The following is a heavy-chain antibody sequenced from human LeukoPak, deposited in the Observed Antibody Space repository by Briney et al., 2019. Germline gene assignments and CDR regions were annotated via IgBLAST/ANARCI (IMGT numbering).Heavy chain of an antibody. Sequence: ASVKVSCKASGYTFTIYAMHWVRQAPGQRLEWMGWINAGNGNTKYSQKFQGRVTITRDTSASTAYMELSSLRSEDTAVYYCARGWFGELSPGWFDPWGQGTLVTVSS. CDR2: INAGNGNT. CDR3: ARGWFGELSPGWFDP. V-gene: IGHV1-3*01. J-gene: IGHJ5*02. CDR1: GYTFTIYA. D-gene: IGHD3-10*01.